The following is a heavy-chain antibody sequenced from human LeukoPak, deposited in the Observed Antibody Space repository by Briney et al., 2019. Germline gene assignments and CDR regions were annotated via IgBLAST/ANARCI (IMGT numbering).Heavy chain of an antibody. Sequence: SETLSLTCTVSGSSISSSNYYWGWIRQPPGKGLEWIGTIYYSGSTYYNPSLKSRVTISVDTSKNQFSLKLSSVTAADTAVYYCARGLNDSWTGENYWGQGTLVTVSS. J-gene: IGHJ4*02. D-gene: IGHD3-3*01. V-gene: IGHV4-39*07. CDR1: GSSISSSNYY. CDR2: IYYSGST. CDR3: ARGLNDSWTGENY.